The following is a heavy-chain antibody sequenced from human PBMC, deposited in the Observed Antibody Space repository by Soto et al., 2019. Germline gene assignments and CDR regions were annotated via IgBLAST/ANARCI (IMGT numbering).Heavy chain of an antibody. CDR2: ISYDGSNE. J-gene: IGHJ1*01. Sequence: QVQLVESGGGVVQPGRSLRLSCAASGFTFSIYGMHWVRQAPGKGLEWVAVISYDGSNEYYADSVKGRFTISRDNSKNTLYLQMNSLRAEDTAVYYCAKGEPYYYDSSGYYAYFQHWGQGTLVTVSS. V-gene: IGHV3-30*18. D-gene: IGHD3-22*01. CDR3: AKGEPYYYDSSGYYAYFQH. CDR1: GFTFSIYG.